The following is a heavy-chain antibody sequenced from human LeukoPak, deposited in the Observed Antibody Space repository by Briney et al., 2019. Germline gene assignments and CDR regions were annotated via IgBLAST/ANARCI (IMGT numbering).Heavy chain of an antibody. CDR2: ISSSGSTI. Sequence: GGSPRLSCAASGFTFSSYEMNWVRQAPGKGLEWVSYISSSGSTIYYADSVKGRFTISRDNAKNSLYLQMNSLRAEDTAVYYCAELGITMIGGVWGKGATVTISS. V-gene: IGHV3-48*03. J-gene: IGHJ6*04. CDR3: AELGITMIGGV. D-gene: IGHD3-10*02. CDR1: GFTFSSYE.